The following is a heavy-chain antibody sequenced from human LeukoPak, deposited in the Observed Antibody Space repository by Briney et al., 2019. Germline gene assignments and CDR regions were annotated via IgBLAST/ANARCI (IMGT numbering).Heavy chain of an antibody. CDR2: IYPGDSDT. CDR1: GYSFNNYW. J-gene: IGHJ4*02. CDR3: ARPNDYGYYFDY. Sequence: GESLKTSCKGSGYSFNNYWIGWVRQMPGKGLEWMGTIYPGDSDTRYSPSFQGQVTISVDKSISTAYLQWSSLKASDTAIYYCARPNDYGYYFDYWGQGTLVTVSS. V-gene: IGHV5-51*01. D-gene: IGHD4-17*01.